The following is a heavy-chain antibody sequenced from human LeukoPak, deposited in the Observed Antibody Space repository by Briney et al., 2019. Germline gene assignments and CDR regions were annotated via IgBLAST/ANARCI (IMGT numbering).Heavy chain of an antibody. V-gene: IGHV1-2*06. CDR2: INPNSGGT. CDR1: GYTFAGYY. D-gene: IGHD1-1*01. CDR3: ARDQLDYFEY. J-gene: IGHJ4*02. Sequence: ASVKVSCKASGYTFAGYYMHWVRQAPGQGLEWMGRINPNSGGTNYAQKFQGRVTMTRDTSISTAYVELSRLRSDDTAVYYCARDQLDYFEYWGQGTLVTVSS.